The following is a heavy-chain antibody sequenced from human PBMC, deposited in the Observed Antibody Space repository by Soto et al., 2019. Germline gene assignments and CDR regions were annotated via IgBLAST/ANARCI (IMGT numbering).Heavy chain of an antibody. CDR1: GFTFSSYA. CDR3: AEKKYSSLYYYYGMDV. J-gene: IGHJ6*02. CDR2: ISYDGSNK. V-gene: IGHV3-30-3*01. Sequence: GGSLRLSCAASGFTFSSYAMHWVRQAPGKGLEWVAVISYDGSNKYYADSVKGRFTISRDNSKNTLYLQMNSLRAEDTAVYYCAEKKYSSLYYYYGMDVWGQGTTVTVSS. D-gene: IGHD6-6*01.